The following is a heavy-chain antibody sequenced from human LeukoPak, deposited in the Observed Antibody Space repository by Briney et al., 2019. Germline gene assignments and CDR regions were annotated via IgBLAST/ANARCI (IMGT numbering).Heavy chain of an antibody. D-gene: IGHD3-3*01. CDR3: VRGSFWSGSPDFDY. CDR1: GFTFDDYG. CDR2: INWNGGST. V-gene: IGHV3-20*04. Sequence: GGSLRLSCAASGFTFDDYGMSWVRQAPGKGLEWVSGINWNGGSTGYADSVKGRFTISRDNAKNSLYLQMNSLRAEDTALYYCVRGSFWSGSPDFDYWGQGTLVTVSS. J-gene: IGHJ4*02.